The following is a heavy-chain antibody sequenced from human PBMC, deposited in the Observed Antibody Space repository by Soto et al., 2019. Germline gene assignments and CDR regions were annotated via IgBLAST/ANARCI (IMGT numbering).Heavy chain of an antibody. J-gene: IGHJ6*02. Sequence: QVQLVQSGAEVKKPGASVKVYCKDSGYNVTGYYMHWVRKAPGQGLEWMGWINPYSGGTNYAHKFQGGVTMPSDTSISTAYMELSRLRSDDTAVYYCAHSSGWYCYYGMYVWGPGTTVTVSS. V-gene: IGHV1-2*07. D-gene: IGHD6-19*01. CDR3: AHSSGWYCYYGMYV. CDR2: INPYSGGT. CDR1: GYNVTGYY.